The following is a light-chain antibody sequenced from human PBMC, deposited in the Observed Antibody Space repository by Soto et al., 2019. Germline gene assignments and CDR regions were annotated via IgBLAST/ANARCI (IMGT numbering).Light chain of an antibody. CDR2: GAS. V-gene: IGKV3-15*01. Sequence: EIMLSQSPATLSLTPGERATLSCRASQSVGSNLAWYQQEPGQAPRLLIYGASTRATGIPARFSGSGSGTEFTLTISSLQSEDFAVYYCQQYNNWPITFGQGTLPEVK. CDR3: QQYNNWPIT. CDR1: QSVGSN. J-gene: IGKJ5*01.